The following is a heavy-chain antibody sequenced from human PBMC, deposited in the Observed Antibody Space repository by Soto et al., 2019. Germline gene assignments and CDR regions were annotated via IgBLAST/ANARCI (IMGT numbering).Heavy chain of an antibody. CDR3: ARESRYGSGGSCYFLPGIDY. D-gene: IGHD2-15*01. CDR1: GGTFSSYA. J-gene: IGHJ4*02. CDR2: IIPIFGTA. Sequence: QVQLVQSGAEVKKPGSSVKVSCKASGGTFSSYAISWVRQAPGQGLEWMGGIIPIFGTANYAQKFQGRVTITADESTSTDYMELSSLRSEDTAVYYWARESRYGSGGSCYFLPGIDYWGQGTLVTVSS. V-gene: IGHV1-69*12.